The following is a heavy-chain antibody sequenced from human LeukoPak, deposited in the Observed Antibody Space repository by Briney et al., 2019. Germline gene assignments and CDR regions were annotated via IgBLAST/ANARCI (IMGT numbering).Heavy chain of an antibody. CDR2: INPNSGGT. J-gene: IGHJ4*02. V-gene: IGHV1-2*02. Sequence: ASVKVSCKASGYTFTDYYMHWVRQAPGQGLEWMGWINPNSGGTNYAQKFQGRVTVTRDTSISTAFMDLSSLRSDDTAVFYCARGPPRGTASVSDFWGQGTVVSVSS. D-gene: IGHD5/OR15-5a*01. CDR3: ARGPPRGTASVSDF. CDR1: GYTFTDYY.